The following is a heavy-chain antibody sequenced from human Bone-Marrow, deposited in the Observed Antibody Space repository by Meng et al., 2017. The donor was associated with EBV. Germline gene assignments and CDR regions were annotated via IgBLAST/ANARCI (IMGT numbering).Heavy chain of an antibody. Sequence: EVQLVESGXGLVQPGXALRLSCAASGLTFSSYAMSWVRQAPGKGLEWVSAISGSGGSTYYADSVKGRFTISRDNSKNTLYLQMNSLRAEDTGMYYCTTDEEGARFWGQGTLVTVSS. CDR2: ISGSGGST. CDR1: GLTFSSYA. J-gene: IGHJ4*02. D-gene: IGHD4/OR15-4a*01. V-gene: IGHV3-23*04. CDR3: TTDEEGARF.